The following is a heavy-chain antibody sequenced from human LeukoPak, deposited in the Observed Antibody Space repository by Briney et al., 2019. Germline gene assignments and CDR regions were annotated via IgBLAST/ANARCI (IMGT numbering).Heavy chain of an antibody. Sequence: PSETLTLTCTVSGGSITYSNFYWGWIRQAPGKGLEWIGSISYSGTTHYNSSLRSRVTISRDTSKNQYFLEMISMTSADAGMFFCGRVYGGSQFDNWGPGTLVTVSS. CDR2: ISYSGTT. CDR1: GGSITYSNFY. V-gene: IGHV4-39*01. CDR3: GRVYGGSQFDN. J-gene: IGHJ5*02. D-gene: IGHD1-14*01.